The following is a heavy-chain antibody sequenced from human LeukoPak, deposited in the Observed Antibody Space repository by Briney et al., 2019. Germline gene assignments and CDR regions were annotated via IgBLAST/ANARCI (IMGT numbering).Heavy chain of an antibody. V-gene: IGHV1-69*13. Sequence: SVKVSCKASGYTFTSYGISWVRQAPGQGLEWMGGIIPIFGTANYAQKFQGRVMITADDSTSTAYMELSSLRSEDTAVYYCADLVYCSSSSCYEPFNQTWGQGTLVTVSP. J-gene: IGHJ4*02. CDR3: ADLVYCSSSSCYEPFNQT. CDR1: GYTFTSYG. CDR2: IIPIFGTA. D-gene: IGHD2-2*01.